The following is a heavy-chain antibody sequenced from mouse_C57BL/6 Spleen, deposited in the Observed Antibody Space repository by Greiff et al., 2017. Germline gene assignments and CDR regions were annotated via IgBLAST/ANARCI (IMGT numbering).Heavy chain of an antibody. CDR2: ISDGGSYT. J-gene: IGHJ1*03. CDR1: GFTFSSYA. Sequence: DVKLVESGGGLVKPGGSLKLSCAASGFTFSSYAMSWVRQTPEKRLEWVATISDGGSYTYYPDNVKGRFTISRDNAKNNLYLQMSHLKSEDTAMYYCARDSYGNYPYWYFDVWGTGTTVTVSS. V-gene: IGHV5-4*01. D-gene: IGHD2-1*01. CDR3: ARDSYGNYPYWYFDV.